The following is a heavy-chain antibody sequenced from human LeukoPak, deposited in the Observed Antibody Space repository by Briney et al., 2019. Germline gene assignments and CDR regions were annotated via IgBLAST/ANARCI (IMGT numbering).Heavy chain of an antibody. J-gene: IGHJ4*02. V-gene: IGHV4-4*07. CDR1: GGSISSYY. D-gene: IGHD6-19*01. Sequence: SQTLSLTCTVSGGSISSYYWSWIRQPAGKGVEWIGRIYTSGSTNYNPSLKSRVTISVDKSKNQFSLKLSSVTAADTAVYYCARVPPGYSSGWYLDYWGQGTLVTVSS. CDR2: IYTSGST. CDR3: ARVPPGYSSGWYLDY.